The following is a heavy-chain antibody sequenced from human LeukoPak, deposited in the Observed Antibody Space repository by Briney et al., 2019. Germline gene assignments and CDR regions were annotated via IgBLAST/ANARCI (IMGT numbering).Heavy chain of an antibody. J-gene: IGHJ4*02. CDR1: GYTFTGYY. V-gene: IGHV1-2*06. CDR3: ATVSIAARPGFDY. CDR2: INPNSGGT. D-gene: IGHD6-6*01. Sequence: ASVKVSCKXSGYTFTGYYMHWVRQAPGQGLEWMGRINPNSGGTNYAQKFQGRVTMTRDTSISTAYMELSRLRSEDTAVYYCATVSIAARPGFDYWGQGTLVTVSS.